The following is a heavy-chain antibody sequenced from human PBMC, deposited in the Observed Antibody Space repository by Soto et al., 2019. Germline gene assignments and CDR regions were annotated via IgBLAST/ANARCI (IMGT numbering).Heavy chain of an antibody. CDR3: ARDNNDYGDSYFDY. V-gene: IGHV3-33*01. Sequence: QAGGSLRLSCAASGFTFSSYGMHWVRQAPGKGLEWVAVIWYDGSNKYYADSVKGRFTISRDNSKNTLYLQMNSLRAEDTAVYYCARDNNDYGDSYFDYWGQGTLVTVSS. CDR2: IWYDGSNK. CDR1: GFTFSSYG. J-gene: IGHJ4*02. D-gene: IGHD4-17*01.